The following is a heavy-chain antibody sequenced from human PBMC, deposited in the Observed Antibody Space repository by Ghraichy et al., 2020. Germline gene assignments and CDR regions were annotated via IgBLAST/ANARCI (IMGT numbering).Heavy chain of an antibody. Sequence: SGPTLVKPTQTLTLTCTFSGFSLSTNGMCVGWIRQPPGKALEWLALIDWDDDEYYSTSLKTRLTISKDTAKNQVVLTMTNMDPVDTATYYCARVAYDYVWGNYRYTFFDSWGQGTLVTVSS. CDR1: GFSLSTNGMC. J-gene: IGHJ4*02. CDR3: ARVAYDYVWGNYRYTFFDS. V-gene: IGHV2-70*01. D-gene: IGHD3-16*02. CDR2: IDWDDDE.